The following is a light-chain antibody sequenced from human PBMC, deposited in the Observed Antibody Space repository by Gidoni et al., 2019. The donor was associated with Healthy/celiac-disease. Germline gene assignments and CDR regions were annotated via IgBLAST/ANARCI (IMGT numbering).Light chain of an antibody. CDR3: QQYGSSPYT. Sequence: EIVFTQSPGTLSFSPGESATLSCRASQSVSSSYLAWYQQKPGQAPRLLIYGASSRATGIPDRFSGSGSGTDFTLTISRLEPEDFAVYYCQQYGSSPYTFGQGTKLEIK. CDR1: QSVSSSY. V-gene: IGKV3-20*01. J-gene: IGKJ2*01. CDR2: GAS.